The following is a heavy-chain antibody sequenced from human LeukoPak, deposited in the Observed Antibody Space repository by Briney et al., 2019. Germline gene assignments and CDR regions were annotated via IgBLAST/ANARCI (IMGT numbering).Heavy chain of an antibody. Sequence: GGSLRLSCAASGFTFSSYAMSWVRQAPGKGLEWVSAISGGDRSTYYADSVKGRFTISRDSSKNTLYLQMNSLRADDTAVYYCAKVHYYDSSGMGGFDHWGQGTLVTVSS. J-gene: IGHJ4*02. CDR1: GFTFSSYA. CDR2: ISGGDRST. D-gene: IGHD3-22*01. CDR3: AKVHYYDSSGMGGFDH. V-gene: IGHV3-23*01.